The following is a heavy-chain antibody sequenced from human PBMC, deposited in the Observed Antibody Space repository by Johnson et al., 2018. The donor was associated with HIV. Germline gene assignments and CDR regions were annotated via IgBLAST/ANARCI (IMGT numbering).Heavy chain of an antibody. CDR1: GFSFSSYG. D-gene: IGHD1-26*01. CDR3: ARTSEWATYQDAFDI. Sequence: QVQLVESGGGVVQPGGSLRLSCAASGFSFSSYGMYWARQAPGKGLEWVSVIYSGGNTYYADSVKGRFTISRDNAKNSLYLQMNSLRAEDTAVFYCARTSEWATYQDAFDIWGQGTMVTVSS. CDR2: IYSGGNT. V-gene: IGHV3-NL1*01. J-gene: IGHJ3*02.